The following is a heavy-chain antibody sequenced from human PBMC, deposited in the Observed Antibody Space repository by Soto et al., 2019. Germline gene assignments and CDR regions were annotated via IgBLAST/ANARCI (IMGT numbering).Heavy chain of an antibody. D-gene: IGHD1-26*01. CDR2: VMSKTEGGTT. CDR1: GFTFSKAW. CDR3: TTDSGLSPYSFDY. V-gene: IGHV3-15*01. J-gene: IGHJ4*02. Sequence: GGSLRLSCATSGFTFSKAWVGWVRQAPAKGLEWVGRVMSKTEGGTTDYAAPVKGRFIISRDDSQSTLYLQMNSLKTEDTAFYYCTTDSGLSPYSFDYWGQGTLVTV.